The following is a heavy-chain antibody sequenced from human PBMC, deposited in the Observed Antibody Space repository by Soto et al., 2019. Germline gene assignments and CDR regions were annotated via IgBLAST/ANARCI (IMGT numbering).Heavy chain of an antibody. V-gene: IGHV5-51*01. Sequence: GESLKISCKGSGYSFTSYWIGWVRQMPGKGLEWMGIIYPGDSDTRYSPSFQGQVTISADKSISTAYLQWSSLKASDTAMYYCARQGLDYDYVWGSYLDYYYGMDVWGQGTTVTVSS. CDR1: GYSFTSYW. CDR3: ARQGLDYDYVWGSYLDYYYGMDV. D-gene: IGHD3-16*02. CDR2: IYPGDSDT. J-gene: IGHJ6*02.